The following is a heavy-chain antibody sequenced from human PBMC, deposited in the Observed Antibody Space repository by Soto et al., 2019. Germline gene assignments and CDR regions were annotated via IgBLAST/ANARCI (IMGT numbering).Heavy chain of an antibody. CDR2: IDWNSGAI. D-gene: IGHD2-2*03. CDR3: AKDIGYCSSTRCDYGMDV. CDR1: GFTFDDYV. V-gene: IGHV3-9*01. J-gene: IGHJ6*02. Sequence: EVQLVESGGGLVQPGRSLRLSCAASGFTFDDYVVHWVRQVPGKGLEWVSGIDWNSGAIGYADSVKGRFIISRDSAKNSRFLQMNRLRAEDTALYYCAKDIGYCSSTRCDYGMDVWGQGTTVTVSS.